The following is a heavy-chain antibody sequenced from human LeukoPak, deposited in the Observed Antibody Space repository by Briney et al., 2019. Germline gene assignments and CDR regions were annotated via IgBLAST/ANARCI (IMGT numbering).Heavy chain of an antibody. CDR2: ISGSGGST. J-gene: IGHJ4*02. V-gene: IGHV3-23*01. CDR3: AKVRGRVRMIVVPIGAYYFDY. D-gene: IGHD3-22*01. Sequence: PGGSLRLSCAASGFTFSSYAMSWVRQAPGKGLEWVSAISGSGGSTYYADSVKGRFTISRDNSKNTLYLQMSSLRAEDTAVYYCAKVRGRVRMIVVPIGAYYFDYWGQGTLVTVSS. CDR1: GFTFSSYA.